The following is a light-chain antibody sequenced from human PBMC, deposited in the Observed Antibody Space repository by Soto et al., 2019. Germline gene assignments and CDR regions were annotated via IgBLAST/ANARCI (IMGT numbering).Light chain of an antibody. V-gene: IGLV2-14*01. CDR2: EVT. Sequence: QSALTQPASVSGSPGQSITFSCTGSSSDVGGYNYVSWYKQHPGKVPKLIIFEVTNRPSGVSNRFSGSKSGNTASLTISGLQAEAEADYYCSSFATNRTWLFGGGTKLTVL. J-gene: IGLJ3*02. CDR1: SSDVGGYNY. CDR3: SSFATNRTWL.